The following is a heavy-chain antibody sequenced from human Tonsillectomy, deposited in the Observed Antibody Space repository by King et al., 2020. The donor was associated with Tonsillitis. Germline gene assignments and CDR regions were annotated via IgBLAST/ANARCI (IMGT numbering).Heavy chain of an antibody. CDR1: GFTFSNAW. CDR3: TTVPYSTQDTPSAFDI. V-gene: IGHV3-15*01. Sequence: VQLVESGGGLVKPGGSLRLSCAASGFTFSNAWMSWVRQAPGKGLEWVGRIKSKTDGGTTDYAAPVKGRFTISRDDSKNTLYLQMNSLKTEDTAVYSCTTVPYSTQDTPSAFDIWGQGTMVTVSS. CDR2: IKSKTDGGTT. J-gene: IGHJ3*02. D-gene: IGHD6-13*01.